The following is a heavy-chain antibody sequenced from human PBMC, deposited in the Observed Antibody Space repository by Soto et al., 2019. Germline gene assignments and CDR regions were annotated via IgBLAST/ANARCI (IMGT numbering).Heavy chain of an antibody. D-gene: IGHD2-2*01. J-gene: IGHJ6*02. CDR2: IIPIFGTA. CDR1: GGTFSSYA. V-gene: IGHV1-69*13. CDR3: ARGAVVVPAAMPHYYYYYGMDV. Sequence: SVKVSCKASGGTFSSYAISWVRQAPGQGLEWMGGIIPIFGTANYAQKFQGRVTITADESTSTAYMELSSLRSEDTAVYYCARGAVVVPAAMPHYYYYYGMDVWGQGTTVTVSS.